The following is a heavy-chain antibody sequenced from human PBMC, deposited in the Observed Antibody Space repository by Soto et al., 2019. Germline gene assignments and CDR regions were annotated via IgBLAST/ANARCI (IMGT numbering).Heavy chain of an antibody. CDR3: VSGYPWVGFDY. V-gene: IGHV4-34*01. Sequence: SETLSLTCAVYGGSFSDTYWNWFRQPPGKGLEWIGEINHNTNTIYNPSLTSRVTISVDTSKNHFSLKLTSVTAADTAVYICVSGYPWVGFDYWGQGTLVTVS. CDR2: INHNTNT. CDR1: GGSFSDTY. D-gene: IGHD1-26*01. J-gene: IGHJ4*02.